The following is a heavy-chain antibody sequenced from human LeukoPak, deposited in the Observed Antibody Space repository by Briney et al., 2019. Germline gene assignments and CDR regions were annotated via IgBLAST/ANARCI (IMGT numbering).Heavy chain of an antibody. D-gene: IGHD5-18*01. CDR2: IYYSGST. CDR1: GDSISSSDYY. CDR3: ASISDTAMVLDY. J-gene: IGHJ4*02. V-gene: IGHV4-61*08. Sequence: SQTLSLTCTVSGDSISSSDYYWSWIRQPPGKGLEWIGYIYYSGSTNYNPSLKSRVTISVDTSKNQFSLKLSSVTAEDTAVYYCASISDTAMVLDYWGQGTLVTVSS.